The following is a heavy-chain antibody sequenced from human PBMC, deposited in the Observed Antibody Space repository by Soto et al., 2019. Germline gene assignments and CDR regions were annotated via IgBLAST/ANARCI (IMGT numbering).Heavy chain of an antibody. CDR2: ISSSSSTI. D-gene: IGHD3-22*01. V-gene: IGHV3-48*04. J-gene: IGHJ6*02. Sequence: PGGSLRLSCAASGFTFSSYIMNWVCQAPGKGLEWVSYISSSSSTIYYADSVKGRFTISRDNAKNSLYLQMNSLRAEDTAVYYCARDLDSSGYQYYYYGMEVWGQGTTVTVSS. CDR1: GFTFSSYI. CDR3: ARDLDSSGYQYYYYGMEV.